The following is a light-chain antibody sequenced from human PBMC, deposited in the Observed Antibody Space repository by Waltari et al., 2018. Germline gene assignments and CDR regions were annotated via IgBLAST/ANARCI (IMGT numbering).Light chain of an antibody. CDR2: AAS. CDR3: QHYVRLPVT. CDR1: QSVSRA. J-gene: IGKJ1*01. Sequence: EIVLTQSPGTLSSSPGERATLSCRASQSVSRALAWYQQKPGQAPRLLIYAASSRATGIPDRFSGSGSGTDFSLTISRLEPEDFAVYYCQHYVRLPVTFGQGTKVEIK. V-gene: IGKV3-20*01.